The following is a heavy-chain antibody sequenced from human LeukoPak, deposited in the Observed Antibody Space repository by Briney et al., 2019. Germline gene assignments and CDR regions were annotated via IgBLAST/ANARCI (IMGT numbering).Heavy chain of an antibody. CDR1: LYTFTGYY. V-gene: IGHV1-2*02. CDR2: INPNSGGT. J-gene: IGHJ3*02. Sequence: SVQVSCKSSLYTFTGYYMHWVRQAPGQGREWMGWINPNSGGTNYAQKFQGRVTMTRDTSISTAYMELSRLRSDNTAVYYCASLSYYYDSSGYHDSEVPDIWGQGTMVTVSS. D-gene: IGHD3-22*01. CDR3: ASLSYYYDSSGYHDSEVPDI.